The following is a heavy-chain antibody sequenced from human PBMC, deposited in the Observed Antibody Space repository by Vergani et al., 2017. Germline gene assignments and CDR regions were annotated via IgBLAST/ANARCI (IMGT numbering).Heavy chain of an antibody. D-gene: IGHD6-19*01. Sequence: EVQLVESGGGLVQPGGSLRLSCAASGFTFSSYWMHWVRQAPGKGLVWVSRINSDGSSTSYADSVKGRFTISRDNAKNKLYLQMNSLRAEDTAVYYCARDRRGEYWGAVAGTDYNYYAMDVWGQGTTVTVSS. CDR3: ARDRRGEYWGAVAGTDYNYYAMDV. V-gene: IGHV3-74*01. CDR1: GFTFSSYW. CDR2: INSDGSST. J-gene: IGHJ6*02.